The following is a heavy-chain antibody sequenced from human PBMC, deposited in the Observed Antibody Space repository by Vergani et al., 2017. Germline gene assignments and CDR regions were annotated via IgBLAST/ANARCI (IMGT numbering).Heavy chain of an antibody. CDR3: ARGSYDSSGYYYGAPFGY. CDR1: GGSISSGGYY. V-gene: IGHV4-31*03. CDR2: IYYSGST. J-gene: IGHJ4*02. D-gene: IGHD3-22*01. Sequence: QVQLQESGPGLVKPSQTLSLTCTVSGGSISSGGYYWSWIRQHPGKGLEWIGYIYYSGSTYYNPSLKSRVTISVDTSKNQFSLKLSSVTAADTAVYYCARGSYDSSGYYYGAPFGYWGQGTLVTVSS.